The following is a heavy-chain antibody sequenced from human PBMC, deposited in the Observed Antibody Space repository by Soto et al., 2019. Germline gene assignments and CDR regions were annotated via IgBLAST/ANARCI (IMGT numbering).Heavy chain of an antibody. V-gene: IGHV1-8*01. J-gene: IGHJ6*02. D-gene: IGHD6-6*01. Sequence: GASLKGSCKASGYAFTSYDINWVRHATGQGLEWMGWMNPKSGNTGCEQKFQGRVTMTRNTSISTAYMELSSLRSADTAVYYCARVSRAASMDVWGQGTTVTFSS. CDR2: MNPKSGNT. CDR1: GYAFTSYD. CDR3: ARVSRAASMDV.